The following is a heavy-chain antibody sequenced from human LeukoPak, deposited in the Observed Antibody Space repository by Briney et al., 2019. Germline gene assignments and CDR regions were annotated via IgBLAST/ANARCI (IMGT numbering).Heavy chain of an antibody. CDR3: AKESPDYGDQWGGYSWFDP. D-gene: IGHD4/OR15-4a*01. V-gene: IGHV3-33*06. CDR2: IWYDGSNK. J-gene: IGHJ5*02. Sequence: GGSLRLSCAASGFTFSSYGMHWVRQAPGKGLEWVAVIWYDGSNKYYADSVKGRFTISRDNSKNTLYLQMNSLRAEDTAVYYCAKESPDYGDQWGGYSWFDPWGQGTPVAVSS. CDR1: GFTFSSYG.